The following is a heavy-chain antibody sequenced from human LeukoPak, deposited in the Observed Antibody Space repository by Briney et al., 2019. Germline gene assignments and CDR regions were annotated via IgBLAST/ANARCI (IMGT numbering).Heavy chain of an antibody. CDR1: GCTFSSYS. D-gene: IGHD3-22*01. CDR3: ARRGSGLVVNYGHLFDY. V-gene: IGHV3-21*01. Sequence: GWALRVSCAPSGCTFSSYSMNWVRQAPRKGREGVSLITSSIRYIYYADSVNGRFAISRDNAKNLLYLHLNRLSAEDTVVYYCARRGSGLVVNYGHLFDYWGQGTLVSVSS. CDR2: ITSSIRYI. J-gene: IGHJ4*02.